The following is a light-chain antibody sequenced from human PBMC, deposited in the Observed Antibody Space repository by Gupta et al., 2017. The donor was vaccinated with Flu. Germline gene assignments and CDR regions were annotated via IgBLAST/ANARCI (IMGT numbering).Light chain of an antibody. J-gene: IGLJ1*01. CDR3: CSYAGSSFI. CDR1: SSDVGGYNY. CDR2: DVS. V-gene: IGLV2-11*01. Sequence: QSALTKPRSVSGSPGQPVTISCTGTSSDVGGYNYVSWYQQHPGKAPKLMIYDVSRRPSGVPDLFAGSKSGNTASLIISGLQAEDEAYYYCCSYAGSSFIFGTGTKVTVL.